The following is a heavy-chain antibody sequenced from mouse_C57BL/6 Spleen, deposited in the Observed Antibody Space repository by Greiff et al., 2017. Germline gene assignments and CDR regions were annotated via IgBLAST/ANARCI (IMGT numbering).Heavy chain of an antibody. CDR2: IYPGDGDT. CDR1: GYAFSSYW. Sequence: QVQLQQSGAELVKPGASVKISCKASGYAFSSYWMNWVKQRPGKGLEWIGQIYPGDGDTNYNGKFKGKATLTADKSSSTAYMQLSSLTSEDSAVYFCARYDYGRYAMDYWGQGTSVTVSS. V-gene: IGHV1-80*01. CDR3: ARYDYGRYAMDY. D-gene: IGHD2-4*01. J-gene: IGHJ4*01.